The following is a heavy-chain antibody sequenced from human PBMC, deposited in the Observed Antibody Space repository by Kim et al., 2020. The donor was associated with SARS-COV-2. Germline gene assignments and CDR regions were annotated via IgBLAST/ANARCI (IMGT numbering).Heavy chain of an antibody. J-gene: IGHJ6*02. V-gene: IGHV3-9*01. Sequence: GGSLRLSCAASGFTFGDYAMHWVRQAPGKGLEWVSGISWNSGSIGYADSVKGRFTISRDNAKNSLYLQMNSLRAEDTAVYYCAKDVEMGTIGPLYYYYYGMDVGGQGTTVTVPS. CDR2: ISWNSGSI. CDR3: AKDVEMGTIGPLYYYYYGMDV. CDR1: GFTFGDYA. D-gene: IGHD1-1*01.